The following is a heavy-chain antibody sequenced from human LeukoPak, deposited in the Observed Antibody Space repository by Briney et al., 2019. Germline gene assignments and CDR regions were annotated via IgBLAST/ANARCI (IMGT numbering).Heavy chain of an antibody. CDR1: GYTFTSYD. CDR3: AAPGASGFVGNFWSGPLDF. V-gene: IGHV1-8*01. CDR2: MNPNSGNT. J-gene: IGHJ4*02. Sequence: EASVKVSCKASGYTFTSYDINWVRQATGQGLEWMGWMNPNSGNTGYAQKFQGRVTMTRNTSISTVYMELSSLKSEDTAVYYCAAPGASGFVGNFWSGPLDFWGQGALVTASS. D-gene: IGHD3-3*01.